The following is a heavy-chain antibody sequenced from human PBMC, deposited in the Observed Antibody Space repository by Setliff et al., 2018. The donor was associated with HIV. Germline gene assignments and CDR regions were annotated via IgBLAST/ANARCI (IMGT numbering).Heavy chain of an antibody. CDR1: SGSISYYY. CDR2: VSHSGST. Sequence: SETLSLTCNVSSGSISYYYWSWVRQPPGRGLEWIGYVSHSGSTSYNPSLKSRVTISVDKSRNQFSLKLSSVTAADTAVYYCARTHSGYFPYYFDYWGQGTLVTVSS. D-gene: IGHD3-22*01. J-gene: IGHJ4*02. V-gene: IGHV4-59*12. CDR3: ARTHSGYFPYYFDY.